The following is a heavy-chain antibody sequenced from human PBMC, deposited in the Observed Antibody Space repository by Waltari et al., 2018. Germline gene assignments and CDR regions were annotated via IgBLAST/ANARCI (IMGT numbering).Heavy chain of an antibody. CDR2: ISGDGSTI. J-gene: IGHJ4*02. CDR3: ARGADL. CDR1: GFTISGTW. D-gene: IGHD3-3*01. Sequence: EVQLVESGGGLVQPGGSLRLSCAASGFTISGTWLHWVRQVPGKGLGWVPRISGDGSTINYADSVKGRFTISRDTAKNTRYLQMNSLRAEDTAVYYCARGADLRGQGILVTVSS. V-gene: IGHV3-74*01.